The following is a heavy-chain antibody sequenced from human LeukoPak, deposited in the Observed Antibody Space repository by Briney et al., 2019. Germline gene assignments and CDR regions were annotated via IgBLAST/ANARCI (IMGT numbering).Heavy chain of an antibody. D-gene: IGHD3-10*01. J-gene: IGHJ4*02. Sequence: GGSLRLSCAASGFTFSSYEMTWVRQAPGKGLEWVSYISSSRTTSYADSVKGRFTISRDNAKNSLYLQMNSLRAEDTAVYYCARDLEGSGSFYRPSYDYWGQGTLVTVSS. CDR2: ISSSRTT. CDR3: ARDLEGSGSFYRPSYDY. CDR1: GFTFSSYE. V-gene: IGHV3-48*03.